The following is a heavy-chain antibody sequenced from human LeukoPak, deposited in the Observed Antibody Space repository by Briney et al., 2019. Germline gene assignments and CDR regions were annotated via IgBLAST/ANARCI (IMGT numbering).Heavy chain of an antibody. J-gene: IGHJ4*02. CDR1: EFTVSSNY. CDR3: AREAASGPYYFDY. Sequence: PGGSLRLSCAASEFTVSSNYMSRVRQAPGKGLEWVSVIYSGGSTYYADSVKGRFTISRHNSKNTLYLQMNSLRAEDTAVYYCAREAASGPYYFDYWGRGTLVTVSS. V-gene: IGHV3-53*04. CDR2: IYSGGST. D-gene: IGHD6-13*01.